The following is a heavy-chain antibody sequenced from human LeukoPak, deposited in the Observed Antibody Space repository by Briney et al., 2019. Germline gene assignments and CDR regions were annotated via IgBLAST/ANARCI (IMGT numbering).Heavy chain of an antibody. Sequence: SETLSLTCAVYGGSFSSYYWGWIRQPPGKGLEWIGSIYYSGSTYYNPSLKSRVTISVDTSKNQFSLKLSSVTAADTAVYYCARDSFYDSSGYYYLDWGQGTLVTVSS. CDR2: IYYSGST. J-gene: IGHJ4*02. D-gene: IGHD3-22*01. CDR3: ARDSFYDSSGYYYLD. V-gene: IGHV4-39*07. CDR1: GGSFSSYY.